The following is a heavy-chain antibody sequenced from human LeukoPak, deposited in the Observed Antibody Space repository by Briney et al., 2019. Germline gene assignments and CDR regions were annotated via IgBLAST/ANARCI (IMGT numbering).Heavy chain of an antibody. CDR1: GGTFSSYA. CDR2: IIPILGIA. Sequence: GASVKVSCKASGGTFSSYAISWVRQAPGQGLEWMGRIIPILGIANYAQKFQGRVTITADKSTSTAYMELSSLRSEDTAVYYCARQDPTRRLGHNPAGAFDIWGQGTMVTVSS. V-gene: IGHV1-69*04. D-gene: IGHD6-13*01. J-gene: IGHJ3*02. CDR3: ARQDPTRRLGHNPAGAFDI.